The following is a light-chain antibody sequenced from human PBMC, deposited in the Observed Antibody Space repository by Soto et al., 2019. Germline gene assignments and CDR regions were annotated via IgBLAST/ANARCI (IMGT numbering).Light chain of an antibody. J-gene: IGKJ1*01. CDR2: GAS. CDR1: QSVSSN. CDR3: QHYNNWPMT. V-gene: IGKV3-15*01. Sequence: EIVMTQSPATLSVSPGERATLSCRASQSVSSNLAWYQQKPGQAPRLLIYGASTRATGIPARFSGSGSGTEFTPTISSLQSEDFVVYYCQHYNNWPMTFGQGTKVEIK.